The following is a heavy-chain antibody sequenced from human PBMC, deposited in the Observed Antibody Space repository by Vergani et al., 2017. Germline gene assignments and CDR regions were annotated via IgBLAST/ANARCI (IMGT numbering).Heavy chain of an antibody. J-gene: IGHJ3*02. Sequence: QVQLVQSGAEVKKPGSSVKVSCKASGGTFSSYAISWVRQAPGQGLEWMGGIIPIFGTANYAQKFQGRVTITADKSTSTAYMELSSLRSEDTAVYYCARDRSRVYSSGLNGFDIWGQGTMVTVSS. D-gene: IGHD6-25*01. CDR2: IIPIFGTA. CDR3: ARDRSRVYSSGLNGFDI. V-gene: IGHV1-69*06. CDR1: GGTFSSYA.